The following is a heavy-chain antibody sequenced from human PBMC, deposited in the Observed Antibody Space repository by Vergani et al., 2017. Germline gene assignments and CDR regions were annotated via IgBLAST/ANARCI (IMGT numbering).Heavy chain of an antibody. CDR3: ARDLDVPPYNGFDP. V-gene: IGHV4-61*02. Sequence: QVQLQESGPGLVKPSQTLSLTCTVSGGSINSGNYYWSWIRQPAGKGLEWIGRIYTSGSTNYNPSLGSRVTVSIDTSKNQFSLRLTSVTAADTAVYYCARDLDVPPYNGFDPWGQGILVTVSS. D-gene: IGHD3-10*02. CDR2: IYTSGST. CDR1: GGSINSGNYY. J-gene: IGHJ5*02.